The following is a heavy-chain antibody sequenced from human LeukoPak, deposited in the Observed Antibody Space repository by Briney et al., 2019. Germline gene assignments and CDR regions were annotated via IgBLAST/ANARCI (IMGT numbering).Heavy chain of an antibody. J-gene: IGHJ2*01. D-gene: IGHD6-13*01. CDR1: GFTFNYYA. CDR2: ISGSGGST. Sequence: GGSLRLSCAASGFTFNYYALGWVRQAPRKGLEWVSAISGSGGSTYYADSVKGRFTISRDNSKNTLYLQMNSLRAEDAAVYYCVKGSNTYSSTSYWHFDLWGRGTLVTVSS. CDR3: VKGSNTYSSTSYWHFDL. V-gene: IGHV3-23*01.